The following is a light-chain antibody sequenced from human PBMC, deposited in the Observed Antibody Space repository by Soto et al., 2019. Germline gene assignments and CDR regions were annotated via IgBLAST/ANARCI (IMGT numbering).Light chain of an antibody. V-gene: IGKV1-5*01. CDR1: QSINNW. CDR2: DGF. Sequence: DIXXTQSPSTLSASVGDRVTITCRASQSINNWLAWYQQKPGKAPKLLIYDGFSLESGVPLRFSGSGFGTEFTLTISSLQPDDSATYYCQQYKRYSHTLGGGTKVEIK. J-gene: IGKJ4*01. CDR3: QQYKRYSHT.